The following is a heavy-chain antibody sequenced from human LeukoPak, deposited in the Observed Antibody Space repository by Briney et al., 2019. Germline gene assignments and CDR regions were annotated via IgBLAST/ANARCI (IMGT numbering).Heavy chain of an antibody. CDR2: INPNSGGT. Sequence: ASVKVSCKASGYTFTGSYMHWVRQAPGQGLEWVGWINPNSGGTNYAQKFQGRVTMIRDTSINTAYMELSRLRSDDTAVYYCTRGTAAAGPFDYWGQGTLVTVSS. D-gene: IGHD6-13*01. V-gene: IGHV1-2*02. J-gene: IGHJ4*02. CDR1: GYTFTGSY. CDR3: TRGTAAAGPFDY.